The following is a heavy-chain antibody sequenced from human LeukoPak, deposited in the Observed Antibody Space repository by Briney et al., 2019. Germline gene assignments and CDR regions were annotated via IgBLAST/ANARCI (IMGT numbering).Heavy chain of an antibody. V-gene: IGHV4-39*01. J-gene: IGHJ5*02. CDR2: ISYNGVT. CDR3: ARRSKNWFDP. CDR1: RGSVDSTSYH. Sequence: PSETLSLTCGISRGSVDSTSYHWGWIRQSPGKGLEWIGTISYNGVTHYNPSLQSRINMSVDASKNQFSLNLHSVIAEDTSIYYCARRSKNWFDPWGQGTLVTVSS.